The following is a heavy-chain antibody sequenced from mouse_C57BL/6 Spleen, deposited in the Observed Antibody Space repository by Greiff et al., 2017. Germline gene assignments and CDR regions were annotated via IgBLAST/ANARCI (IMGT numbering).Heavy chain of an antibody. J-gene: IGHJ2*01. Sequence: VQLQQSGPELVKPGASVKISCKASGYTFTDYYMNWVKQSHGKSLEWIGDINPNNGGTSYNQKFKGKATLTVDKSSSTAYMELRSLTSEDSAVYYCARSRDLTTVVDYWGQGTTLTVSS. V-gene: IGHV1-26*01. D-gene: IGHD1-1*01. CDR3: ARSRDLTTVVDY. CDR1: GYTFTDYY. CDR2: INPNNGGT.